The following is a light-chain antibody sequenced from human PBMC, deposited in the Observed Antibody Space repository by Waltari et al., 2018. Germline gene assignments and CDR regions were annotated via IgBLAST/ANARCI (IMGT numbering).Light chain of an antibody. CDR1: SSNIGAGYD. V-gene: IGLV1-40*01. Sequence: QSVLTQPPSVSGAPGQRVTISCTGSSSNIGAGYDVHWYQQLPGTAPKLLIYGNSKRPSWVPDRFSGSKSGTSASLAITGLQAEDEADYYCQSYDSSLSGYVVFGGGTKLTVL. CDR2: GNS. J-gene: IGLJ2*01. CDR3: QSYDSSLSGYVV.